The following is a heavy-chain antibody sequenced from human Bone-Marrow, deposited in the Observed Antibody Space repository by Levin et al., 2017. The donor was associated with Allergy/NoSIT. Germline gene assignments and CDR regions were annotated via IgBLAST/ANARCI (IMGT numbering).Heavy chain of an antibody. Sequence: GGSLRLSCAASGFTFSDYYMSWIRQAPGKGLEWVSYISSSSSYTNYADSVKGRFTISRDNAKNSLYLQMNSLRAEDTAVYYCARDPVDSVEGNSGYASGDYWGQGTLVTVSS. CDR1: GFTFSDYY. CDR2: ISSSSSYT. CDR3: ARDPVDSVEGNSGYASGDY. D-gene: IGHD5-12*01. J-gene: IGHJ4*02. V-gene: IGHV3-11*05.